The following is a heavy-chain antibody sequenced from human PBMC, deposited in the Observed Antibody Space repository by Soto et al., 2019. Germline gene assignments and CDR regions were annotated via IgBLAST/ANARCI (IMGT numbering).Heavy chain of an antibody. J-gene: IGHJ6*02. CDR2: IIPMYGTP. V-gene: IGHV1-69*13. CDR1: GGTFNNNL. CDR3: ARCIKLDYLHGSDV. Sequence: SVKVSCKASGGTFNNNLIAWVRQAPGQGLEWMGGIIPMYGTPHFAQKFQGRVSFTADESKTTVYMELNSLGRGDTATFYCARCIKLDYLHGSDVWGQGTPVTVSS. D-gene: IGHD3-10*01.